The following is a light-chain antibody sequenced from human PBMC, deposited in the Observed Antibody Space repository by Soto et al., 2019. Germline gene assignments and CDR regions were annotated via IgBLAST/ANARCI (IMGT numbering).Light chain of an antibody. V-gene: IGKV1-5*01. CDR1: QSSSGW. Sequence: DIQMTHSPSSVSASVGDRVTITCRASQSSSGWLAWYQQKPGKAPKLLIFDVSSLERGVPSRFSGSGSGTEFTLTISSLQPDDFATYYCQQYNSYSFTFGGGTKVDIK. CDR3: QQYNSYSFT. CDR2: DVS. J-gene: IGKJ4*01.